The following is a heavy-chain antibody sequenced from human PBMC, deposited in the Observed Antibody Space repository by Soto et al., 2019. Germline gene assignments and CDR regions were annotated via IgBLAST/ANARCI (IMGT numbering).Heavy chain of an antibody. D-gene: IGHD3-3*01. J-gene: IGHJ4*02. V-gene: IGHV1-3*01. Sequence: QVQLVQSGAEVKKPGASVKVSCKASGYTFTSYAMHWVRQAPGQRLEWMGWINAGNGNTKYSQKFQGRVTITRDTSASTAYMEPSSLRSEDTAVYYCARSPLWSGYYFDYWGQGTLVTVSS. CDR1: GYTFTSYA. CDR2: INAGNGNT. CDR3: ARSPLWSGYYFDY.